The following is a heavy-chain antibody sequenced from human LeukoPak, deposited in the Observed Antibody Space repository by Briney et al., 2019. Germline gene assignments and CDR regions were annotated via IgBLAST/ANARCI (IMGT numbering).Heavy chain of an antibody. CDR3: ARNAWIQLWLPHTY. V-gene: IGHV3-7*01. J-gene: IGHJ4*02. Sequence: GGSLRLSCAASGFTFSSYWMSWVRQAPGKGLEWVANIKQDGSEKYYVDSVKGRFTISRDNAKNSLYLQMNSLRAEDTAVFYCARNAWIQLWLPHTYWGQGTLVTLSS. CDR1: GFTFSSYW. D-gene: IGHD5-18*01. CDR2: IKQDGSEK.